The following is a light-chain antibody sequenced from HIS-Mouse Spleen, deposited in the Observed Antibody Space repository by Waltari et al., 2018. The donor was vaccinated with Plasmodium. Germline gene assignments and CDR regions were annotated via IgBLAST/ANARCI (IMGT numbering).Light chain of an antibody. J-gene: IGKJ1*01. CDR1: QSISSY. V-gene: IGKV1-39*01. CDR2: AAS. CDR3: QQKYNPGT. Sequence: IQMTQSLSSLSPSLGATATITCRASQSISSYFNWYQQKPGKAPKLLIYAASSLQIGVPSRFSGSGAGTDFILTISSPQPAEFATYDGQQKYNPGTFSEATKVELK.